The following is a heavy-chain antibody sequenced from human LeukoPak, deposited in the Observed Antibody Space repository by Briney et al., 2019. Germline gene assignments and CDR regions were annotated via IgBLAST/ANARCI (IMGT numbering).Heavy chain of an antibody. V-gene: IGHV3-53*01. J-gene: IGHJ4*02. CDR1: GFTVSSNY. CDR2: IYSGGST. D-gene: IGHD6-19*01. CDR3: ARGSSGWSFFDY. Sequence: GGSLRLSCAASGFTVSSNYMSWVRQAPGKGLEWVSVIYSGGSTYYADSVKGRFTISRDNSKNTLYLQMNSLRAEDTAVYYCARGSSGWSFFDYWGQGTLVTVSS.